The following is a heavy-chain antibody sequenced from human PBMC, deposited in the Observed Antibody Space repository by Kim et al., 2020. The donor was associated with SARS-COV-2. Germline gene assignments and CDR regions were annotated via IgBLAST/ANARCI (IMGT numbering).Heavy chain of an antibody. V-gene: IGHV3-11*01. Sequence: GGSLRLSCAASGFTFSDYYMSWIRQAPGKGLEWVSYISSSGSTIYYADSVKGRFTISRDNAKNSLYLQMNSLRAEDTAVYYCARVKNNGQWLRGYCSGGSCRGAFDIWGQGTMVTVSS. CDR2: ISSSGSTI. D-gene: IGHD2-15*01. CDR3: ARVKNNGQWLRGYCSGGSCRGAFDI. J-gene: IGHJ3*02. CDR1: GFTFSDYY.